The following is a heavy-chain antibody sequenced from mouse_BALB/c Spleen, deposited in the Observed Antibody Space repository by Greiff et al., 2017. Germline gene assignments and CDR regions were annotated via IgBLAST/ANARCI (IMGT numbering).Heavy chain of an antibody. V-gene: IGHV1-12*01. CDR1: GYTFTSYN. J-gene: IGHJ4*01. D-gene: IGHD2-1*01. CDR2: IYPGNGDT. CDR3: AREGGYGNYDAMDY. Sequence: LQQPGAELVKPGASVKMSCKASGYTFTSYNMHWVKQTPGQGLEWIGAIYPGNGDTSYNQKFKGKATLTADKSSSTAYMQLSSLTSEDSAVYYCAREGGYGNYDAMDYWGQGTSVTVSS.